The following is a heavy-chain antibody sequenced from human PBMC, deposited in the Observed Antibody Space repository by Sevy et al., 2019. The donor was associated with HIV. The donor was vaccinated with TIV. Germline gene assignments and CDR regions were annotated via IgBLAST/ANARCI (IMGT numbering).Heavy chain of an antibody. V-gene: IGHV4-39*01. CDR2: IYYSGST. J-gene: IGHJ4*01. D-gene: IGHD3-22*01. CDR1: GGSISSSSYY. CDR3: ARWTHYYDSSRYFHQCFDY. Sequence: SETLSLTRTVSGGSISSSSYYWGWIRQPPGKGLEWIGSIYYSGSTYDNPSLKSRVTISVDTSKNQFSLKLSSVTAADTAVYYCARWTHYYDSSRYFHQCFDYWGHGTLVTVSS.